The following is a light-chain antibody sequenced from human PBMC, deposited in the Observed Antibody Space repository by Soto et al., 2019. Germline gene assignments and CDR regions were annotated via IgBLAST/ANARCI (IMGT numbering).Light chain of an antibody. J-gene: IGKJ1*01. CDR3: LQDINYPWT. CDR2: GAS. CDR1: QGIGNA. V-gene: IGKV1-6*01. Sequence: AIKMTQSPSSLSASVGGRVTISSRASQGIGNALGWYQQKPGKPPKVLIYGASNLQSGVPPRFSGSGSGTDCTLAISSLQPEDAATYYCLQDINYPWTLGQGTKVDIK.